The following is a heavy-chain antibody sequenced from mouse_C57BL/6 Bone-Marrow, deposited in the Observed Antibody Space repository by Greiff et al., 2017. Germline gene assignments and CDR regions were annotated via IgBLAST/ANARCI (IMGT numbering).Heavy chain of an antibody. CDR2: ISSGGSYT. CDR3: ARRHSNSWYFDV. CDR1: GFTFSSYG. J-gene: IGHJ1*03. D-gene: IGHD2-5*01. V-gene: IGHV5-6*02. Sequence: DVMLVESGGDLVKPGGSLKLSCAASGFTFSSYGMSWVRQTPDKRLEWVATISSGGSYTYYPDSVKGRFTISRDNAKNTLYLQMSSLKSEDTAMYYCARRHSNSWYFDVWGTGTTVTVSS.